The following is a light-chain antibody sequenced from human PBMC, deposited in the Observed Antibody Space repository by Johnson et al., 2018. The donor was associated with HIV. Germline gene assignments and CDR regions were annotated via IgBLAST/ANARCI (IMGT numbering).Light chain of an antibody. Sequence: QSVLTQSPSVSAAPGQKVTISCSGSSYNIGTNYVSWYQQLPGTAPKLLIYENNKRPSGIPDRFSGSKSGTSATLGITGLQTGDEADYYCGTWDSSLSAPYVFGTVTKVTVL. V-gene: IGLV1-51*02. CDR2: ENN. CDR3: GTWDSSLSAPYV. CDR1: SYNIGTNY. J-gene: IGLJ1*01.